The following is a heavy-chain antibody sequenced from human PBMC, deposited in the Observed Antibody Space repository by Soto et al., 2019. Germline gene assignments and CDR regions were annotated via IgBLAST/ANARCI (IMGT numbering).Heavy chain of an antibody. D-gene: IGHD3-22*01. V-gene: IGHV3-7*03. Sequence: GWSLRLSCASSVFTFISYWMRWVRQAPGKGLEWVANIKQDGSEKYYVDSVKGRFTISRDNAKNSLYLQMNSLRAEDTAVYYCARAPLYDSSGYCDYWGQGTLVTVSS. J-gene: IGHJ4*02. CDR2: IKQDGSEK. CDR1: VFTFISYW. CDR3: ARAPLYDSSGYCDY.